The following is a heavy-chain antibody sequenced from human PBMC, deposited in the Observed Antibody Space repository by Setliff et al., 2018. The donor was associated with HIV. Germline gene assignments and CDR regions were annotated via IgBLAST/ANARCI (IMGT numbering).Heavy chain of an antibody. CDR3: ARGKAYYYDSSGSYDAFDI. V-gene: IGHV1-18*01. CDR1: GYTFTDYG. CDR2: ISAYNGNT. D-gene: IGHD3-22*01. J-gene: IGHJ3*02. Sequence: ASVKVSCKASGYTFTDYGISWVRQAPGQGLEWMGWISAYNGNTNYAQKLQGRVTMTTDTSTSTAYMGLRSLRSDDTAVYYCARGKAYYYDSSGSYDAFDIWGQGTMVTVSS.